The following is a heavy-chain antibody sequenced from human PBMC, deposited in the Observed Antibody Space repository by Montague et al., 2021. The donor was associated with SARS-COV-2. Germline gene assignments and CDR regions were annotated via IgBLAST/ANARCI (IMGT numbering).Heavy chain of an antibody. CDR1: GGSFITYY. D-gene: IGHD3/OR15-3a*01. CDR3: ARNSFRARFLDWSFYFTF. Sequence: SETLSLTCAVYGGSFITYYWSWIRQPPGKGLEWIGEINHGGTTNXXPALKSRVTMSVDTSKNQFSLTLTSVTAADTAIYFCARNSFRARFLDWSFYFTFWGQGSVVTVSS. CDR2: INHGGTT. J-gene: IGHJ4*02. V-gene: IGHV4-34*01.